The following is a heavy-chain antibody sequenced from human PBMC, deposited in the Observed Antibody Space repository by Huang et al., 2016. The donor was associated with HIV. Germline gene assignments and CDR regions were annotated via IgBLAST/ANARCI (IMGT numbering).Heavy chain of an antibody. CDR2: IMGSSRFK. V-gene: IGHV3-21*01. CDR1: GFSFDSFA. Sequence: DVQLVESGGGLVKPGGSLRLSCAASGFSFDSFAMHWVRQAPGKGLEWVVSIMGSSRFKDYAASLTGRFTVSRDNAKNSLYLQMNSLRPEDTAVYYCVRENYGSGSTLHWFDPWGQGTLVTVSS. D-gene: IGHD3-10*01. CDR3: VRENYGSGSTLHWFDP. J-gene: IGHJ5*02.